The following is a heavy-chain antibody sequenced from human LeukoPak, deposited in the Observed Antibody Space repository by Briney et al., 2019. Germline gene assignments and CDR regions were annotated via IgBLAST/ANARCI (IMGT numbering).Heavy chain of an antibody. CDR3: ARDPYYDSWSGDPSDYYYYYMDV. Sequence: SETLSLTCAVYGGSFSGYYWSWIRQPAGKGLEWIGRIYTSGSTNYNPSLKSRVTMSVDTSKNQFSLKLSSVTAADTAVYYCARDPYYDSWSGDPSDYYYYYMDVWGKGTTVTVSS. V-gene: IGHV4-4*07. CDR2: IYTSGST. D-gene: IGHD3-3*01. CDR1: GGSFSGYY. J-gene: IGHJ6*03.